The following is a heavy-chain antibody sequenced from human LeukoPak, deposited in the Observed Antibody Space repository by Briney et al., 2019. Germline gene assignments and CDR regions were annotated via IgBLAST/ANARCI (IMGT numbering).Heavy chain of an antibody. V-gene: IGHV4-34*01. CDR1: GGSFSGYY. Sequence: PSETLSLTCAVYGGSFSGYYWSWIRQPPGKGLEWIGEINHSGSTNYNPSLKSRVTISVGTSKNQFSLKLSSVTAADTAVYYCARGGTNYYGSGSHNWFDPWGQGTLVTVSS. CDR3: ARGGTNYYGSGSHNWFDP. CDR2: INHSGST. D-gene: IGHD3-10*01. J-gene: IGHJ5*02.